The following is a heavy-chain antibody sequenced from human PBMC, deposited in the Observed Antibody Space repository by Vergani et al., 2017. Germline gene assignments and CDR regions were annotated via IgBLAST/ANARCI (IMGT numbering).Heavy chain of an antibody. J-gene: IGHJ4*02. CDR2: TSRDGDIK. CDR1: GFTFGSYD. D-gene: IGHD1-1*01. Sequence: QVQLVESGGGVVQPGRSLRLSCAASGFTFGSYDMHWVRQAPGKGLEWVAVTSRDGDIKHYADSVEGRFTISRDNFRNTLYLHVNSLRAEDTAVYYCARDPRTGKPDYFDYWGRGTLVTVSS. V-gene: IGHV3-30-3*01. CDR3: ARDPRTGKPDYFDY.